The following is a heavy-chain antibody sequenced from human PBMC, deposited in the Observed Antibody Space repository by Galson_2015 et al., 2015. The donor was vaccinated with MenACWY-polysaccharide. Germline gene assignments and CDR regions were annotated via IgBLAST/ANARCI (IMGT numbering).Heavy chain of an antibody. Sequence: LRLSCAASGFTFDDYATHWVRQAPGKGLEWVSGISWNSGNIGYADSVKGRFTISRDSAKNSLNLQMNSLRAKDTALYYCAKDWGSIAGRWGGMDVWGKGTTVTVSS. D-gene: IGHD6-6*01. CDR1: GFTFDDYA. CDR3: AKDWGSIAGRWGGMDV. J-gene: IGHJ6*03. CDR2: ISWNSGNI. V-gene: IGHV3-9*01.